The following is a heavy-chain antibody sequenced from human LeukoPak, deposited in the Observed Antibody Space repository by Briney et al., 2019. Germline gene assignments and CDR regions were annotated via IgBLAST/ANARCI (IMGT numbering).Heavy chain of an antibody. J-gene: IGHJ6*03. CDR1: GYTFTSYY. CDR3: ARVVEGLPDTLGYYYYYMDV. CDR2: INPSGGST. Sequence: GASVKVSCKASGYTFTSYYMHWVRQAPGQGLEWMGIINPSGGSTSYAQKFQGRVTMTTDTSTSTAYMELSSLRSEDTAVYYCARVVEGLPDTLGYYYYYMDVWGKGTTVSVSS. D-gene: IGHD2-15*01. V-gene: IGHV1-46*01.